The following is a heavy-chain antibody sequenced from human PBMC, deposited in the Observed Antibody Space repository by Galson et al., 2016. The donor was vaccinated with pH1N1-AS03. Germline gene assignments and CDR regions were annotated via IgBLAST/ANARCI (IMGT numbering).Heavy chain of an antibody. Sequence: SVKVSCKASGGTFSRGTFSSYAISWVRQAPGQGLEWMGRIIPIFGTPNYAQKFQGRVTITADESTNTAYMELSTLRSDDPAVYYCARGSSSAWYLGFYFDSWGQGTLVTVSS. CDR2: IIPIFGTP. J-gene: IGHJ4*02. CDR1: GGTFSRGTFSSYA. V-gene: IGHV1-69*13. CDR3: ARGSSSAWYLGFYFDS. D-gene: IGHD6-19*01.